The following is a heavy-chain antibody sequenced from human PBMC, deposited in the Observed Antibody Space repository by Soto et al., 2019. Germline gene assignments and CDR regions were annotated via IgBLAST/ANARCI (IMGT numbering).Heavy chain of an antibody. Sequence: SETLSLTCTVSGGSISSGGYYRSWIRQHPGKGLEWIGYIYYSGSTYYNPSLKSRVTISVDTSKNQFSLKLSSVTAADTAVYYCARDRKPSSERYCSSTSCSYGMDVWGQGTTVAVYS. J-gene: IGHJ6*02. D-gene: IGHD2-2*01. CDR1: GGSISSGGYY. CDR2: IYYSGST. V-gene: IGHV4-31*03. CDR3: ARDRKPSSERYCSSTSCSYGMDV.